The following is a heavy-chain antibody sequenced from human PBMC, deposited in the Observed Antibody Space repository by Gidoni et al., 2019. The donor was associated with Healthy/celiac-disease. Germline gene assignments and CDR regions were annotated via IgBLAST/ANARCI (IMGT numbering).Heavy chain of an antibody. D-gene: IGHD3-3*01. V-gene: IGHV1-8*01. CDR1: GYNFPSYA. J-gene: IGHJ4*02. CDR3: ARGYDFWSGYYSWVYFDY. Sequence: QVQLVQSGAEVKKPGASVKVSCKASGYNFPSYAINWVRQATGQGLEWMGWMNPNSGNTGYAQKFQGRDTMTRNTSISTAYMELSSLRSEDTAVYYCARGYDFWSGYYSWVYFDYWGQGTLVTASS. CDR2: MNPNSGNT.